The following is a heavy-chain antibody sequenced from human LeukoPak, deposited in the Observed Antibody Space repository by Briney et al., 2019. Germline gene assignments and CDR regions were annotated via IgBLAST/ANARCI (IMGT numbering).Heavy chain of an antibody. CDR2: TYYRSKWYS. J-gene: IGHJ4*02. Sequence: SQTLSLTCAISGDSVSRNNTAWNWIRQSPSRGLEWLGRTYYRSKWYSNYAVSVRSRIIINSDTSKNQFSLQLNSVTPEDTALYYCARGTWGSTYYFDYWGQGSLVTVSS. D-gene: IGHD7-27*01. V-gene: IGHV6-1*01. CDR1: GDSVSRNNTA. CDR3: ARGTWGSTYYFDY.